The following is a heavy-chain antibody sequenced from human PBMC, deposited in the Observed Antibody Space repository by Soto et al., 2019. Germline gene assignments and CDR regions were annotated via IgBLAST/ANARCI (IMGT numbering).Heavy chain of an antibody. CDR2: ISGSGGST. Sequence: GGSLRLSCAASGFTFSSYGMSWVRQAPGKGLEWVSSISGSGGSTYYADSVKDRFTISRDNSKNTLYLQMNSLRAEDTAVYYCAKASAPGGTYFPLWFWGQGTLVTVSS. V-gene: IGHV3-23*01. CDR3: AKASAPGGTYFPLWF. J-gene: IGHJ4*02. CDR1: GFTFSSYG. D-gene: IGHD1-26*01.